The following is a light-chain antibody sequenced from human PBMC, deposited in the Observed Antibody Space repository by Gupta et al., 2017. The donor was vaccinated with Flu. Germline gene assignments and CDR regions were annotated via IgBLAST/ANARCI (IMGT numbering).Light chain of an antibody. CDR2: AAS. CDR1: QSISSY. Sequence: DIHMTRSQSSLSASVGERFTITCRASQSISSYLSWYQQKPGKAPKLLIYAASSLQSGDPSRFSGSGSGTDFTLTISSLKPEDFATYYCQQSYRFPRTFGQGTKVDIK. J-gene: IGKJ1*01. CDR3: QQSYRFPRT. V-gene: IGKV1-39*01.